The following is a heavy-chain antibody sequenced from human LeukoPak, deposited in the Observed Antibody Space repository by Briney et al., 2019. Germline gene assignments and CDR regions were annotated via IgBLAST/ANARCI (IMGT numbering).Heavy chain of an antibody. CDR3: AKDRELWFGELLLDI. CDR1: GFTFGSYA. D-gene: IGHD3-10*01. V-gene: IGHV3-23*01. CDR2: ISGSGGTT. Sequence: GGSLRLSCAASGFTFGSYAMNWVRQAPGKGLEWVSAISGSGGTTYYADSVKSRFTISRDNPKNTLFLQMNSLRAEDTAVYYCAKDRELWFGELLLDIWGQGTLVTVSS. J-gene: IGHJ3*02.